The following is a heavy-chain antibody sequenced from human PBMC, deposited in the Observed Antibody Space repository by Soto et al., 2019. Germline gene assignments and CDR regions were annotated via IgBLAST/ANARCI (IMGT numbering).Heavy chain of an antibody. CDR2: ISSSSSTI. Sequence: PGGSLRLSCAASGFTVSSNYMSWVCQAPGKGLEWVSYISSSSSTIYYADSVKGRFTISRDNAKNSLYLQMNSLRDEDTAVYYCARDSFALVDTAMVGPNFGDMDVWGQGTTVTVS. CDR1: GFTVSSNY. CDR3: ARDSFALVDTAMVGPNFGDMDV. V-gene: IGHV3-48*02. D-gene: IGHD5-18*01. J-gene: IGHJ6*02.